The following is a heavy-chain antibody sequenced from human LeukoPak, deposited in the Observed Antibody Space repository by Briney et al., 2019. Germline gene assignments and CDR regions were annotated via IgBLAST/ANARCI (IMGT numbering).Heavy chain of an antibody. Sequence: PGGSLRLSCAASGFTFSSYSMNWVRQAPGKGLEWVSYICSSTNTIYYADSVKGRSTISRDNAKNSLFLQMNSLRDEDTAVYYCARGGYGANDDAFDIWGQGTMVTVSS. CDR3: ARGGYGANDDAFDI. CDR2: ICSSTNTI. CDR1: GFTFSSYS. D-gene: IGHD4-23*01. J-gene: IGHJ3*02. V-gene: IGHV3-48*02.